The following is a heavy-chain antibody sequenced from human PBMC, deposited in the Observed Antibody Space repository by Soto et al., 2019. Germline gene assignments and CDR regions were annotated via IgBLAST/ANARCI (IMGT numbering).Heavy chain of an antibody. CDR1: GYTFTSYG. Sequence: QVQLVQSGADVKKPGASVKVSCKASGYTFTSYGISWVRQAPGQGLEWMGWINAYNGNTNYAQKLQGRVTMTTDTSKSTAYMELRSLSSDDTAVYYCSRVLPPFDPWGQGTLVTVSS. V-gene: IGHV1-18*01. CDR2: INAYNGNT. J-gene: IGHJ5*02. CDR3: SRVLPPFDP.